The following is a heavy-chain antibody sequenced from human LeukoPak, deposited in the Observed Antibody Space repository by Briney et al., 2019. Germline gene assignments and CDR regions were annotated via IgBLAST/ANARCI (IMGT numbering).Heavy chain of an antibody. CDR3: ARRTALVRGVIITPLYFDY. D-gene: IGHD3-10*01. J-gene: IGHJ4*02. CDR2: IYYSGST. V-gene: IGHV4-31*03. CDR1: GGSISSGGYY. Sequence: PSKTLSLTCTVSGGSISSGGYYWSWIRQHPGKGLEWIGYIYYSGSTYYNPSLKSRVTISVDTSKNQFSLKLSSVTAADTAVYYCARRTALVRGVIITPLYFDYWGQGTLVTVSS.